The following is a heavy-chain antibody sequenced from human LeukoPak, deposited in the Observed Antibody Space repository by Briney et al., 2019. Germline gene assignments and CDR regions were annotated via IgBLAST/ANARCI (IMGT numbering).Heavy chain of an antibody. CDR1: GFTFSSYG. CDR3: AKDFDYGGRYYYYYMDV. D-gene: IGHD4-23*01. Sequence: GGSLRLSCAASGFTFSSYGMHWVRQAPGKGLEWVAFIRYDGSNKYYADSVKGRFTTSRDNSKNTLYLQMNSLRAENTAVYYCAKDFDYGGRYYYYYMDVWGKGTTVTISS. CDR2: IRYDGSNK. V-gene: IGHV3-30*02. J-gene: IGHJ6*03.